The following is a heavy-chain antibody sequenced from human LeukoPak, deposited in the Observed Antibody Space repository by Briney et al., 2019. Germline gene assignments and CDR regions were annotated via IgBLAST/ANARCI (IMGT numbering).Heavy chain of an antibody. CDR3: ARPPDCDGDCYTFFDY. CDR1: GFSLSTSGVG. V-gene: IGHV2-5*02. D-gene: IGHD2-21*01. CDR2: IYWDDDK. J-gene: IGHJ4*02. Sequence: SGPTLVNPTQTLTLTCTFSGFSLSTSGVGVGWIRQPPGKALEWLALIYWDDDKRYSPSLKSRLTITKDTSKNQVVLTMTNMDPVDTATYYCARPPDCDGDCYTFFDYWGQGTLVTVSS.